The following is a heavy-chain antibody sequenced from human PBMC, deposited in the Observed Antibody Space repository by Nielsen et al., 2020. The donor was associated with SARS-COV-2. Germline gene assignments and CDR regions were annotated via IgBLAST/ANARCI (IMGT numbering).Heavy chain of an antibody. CDR1: GGSFSSYA. CDR3: ARDIRSSSQYSYNYYGMDV. D-gene: IGHD6-6*01. V-gene: IGHV1-69*06. Sequence: SVKVSCKASGGSFSSYAINWVRQAPGQGLEWMGGIIPIFGTANYAQKFQGRVTITADKSTSTAYMELSSLRSDDTAVYYCARDIRSSSQYSYNYYGMDVWGQGTTVTVSS. CDR2: IIPIFGTA. J-gene: IGHJ6*02.